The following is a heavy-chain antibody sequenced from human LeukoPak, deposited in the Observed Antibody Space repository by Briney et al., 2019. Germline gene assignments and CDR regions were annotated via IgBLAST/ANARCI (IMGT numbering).Heavy chain of an antibody. D-gene: IGHD3-3*01. V-gene: IGHV3-48*03. CDR3: ARDWSNYFDY. CDR2: ISSSGCTM. J-gene: IGHJ4*02. CDR1: GFSFSSYE. Sequence: RGSLRLSCAASGFSFSSYEMNWVRQAPGKGLEWISYISSSGCTMYYADSVKGRFTISRDNAKNSLYLQMNSLRAEDTAVYYCARDWSNYFDYWGQGTLVTVS.